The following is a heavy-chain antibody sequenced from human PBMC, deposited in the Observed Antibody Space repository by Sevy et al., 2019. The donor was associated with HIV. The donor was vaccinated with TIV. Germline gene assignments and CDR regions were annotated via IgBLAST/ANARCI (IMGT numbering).Heavy chain of an antibody. Sequence: GGSLRLSCAASGFTFSSYAMSWVRQAPGKGLEWVSGISGSGGRTYYADSVKGRFTISRDNSKNTLYLQMKSLSAEDTAVYYCANLGTSYYESSSYYYQAPFDYWGQGTLVTVSS. CDR2: ISGSGGRT. V-gene: IGHV3-23*01. D-gene: IGHD3-22*01. CDR1: GFTFSSYA. J-gene: IGHJ4*02. CDR3: ANLGTSYYESSSYYYQAPFDY.